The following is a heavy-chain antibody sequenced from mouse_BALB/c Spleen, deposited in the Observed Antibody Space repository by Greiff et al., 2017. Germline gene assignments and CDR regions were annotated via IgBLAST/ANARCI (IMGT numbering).Heavy chain of an antibody. J-gene: IGHJ4*01. CDR2: IWSGGST. CDR3: ARMDYRYSYAMDY. Sequence: VKLMESGPGLVQPSQSLSITCTVSGFSLTSYGVHWVRQSPGKGLEWLGVIWSGGSTDYNAAFISRLSISKDNSKSQVFFKMNSLQADDTAIYYCARMDYRYSYAMDYWGQGTSVTVSS. V-gene: IGHV2-4-1*01. D-gene: IGHD2-14*01. CDR1: GFSLTSYG.